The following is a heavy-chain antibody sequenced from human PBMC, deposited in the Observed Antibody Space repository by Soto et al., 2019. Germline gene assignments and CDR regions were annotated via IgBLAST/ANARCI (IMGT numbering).Heavy chain of an antibody. V-gene: IGHV1-69*13. Sequence: SVKVSCKASGGTFSSYATSWVRQAPGQGLEWMGGIIPIFGTANYAQKFQGRVTITADESTTTAYMELSSLRSEDTAVYYCAGSIAVAGTPYFDYWGQGALVTVS. CDR3: AGSIAVAGTPYFDY. D-gene: IGHD6-19*01. CDR2: IIPIFGTA. CDR1: GGTFSSYA. J-gene: IGHJ4*02.